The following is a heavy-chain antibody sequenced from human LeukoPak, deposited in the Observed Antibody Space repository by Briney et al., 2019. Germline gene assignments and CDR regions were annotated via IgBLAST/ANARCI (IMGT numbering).Heavy chain of an antibody. CDR1: GGSISSYY. CDR2: IYYSGST. V-gene: IGHV4-39*02. D-gene: IGHD5-12*01. CDR3: AREVLDIVATDKYFDL. Sequence: SETLSLTCTVSGGSISSYYWSWIRQPPGKGLEWIGSIYYSGSTYYNPSLKSRVTISVDTSKNQFSLKLSSVTAADTAVYYCAREVLDIVATDKYFDLWGRGTLVTVSS. J-gene: IGHJ2*01.